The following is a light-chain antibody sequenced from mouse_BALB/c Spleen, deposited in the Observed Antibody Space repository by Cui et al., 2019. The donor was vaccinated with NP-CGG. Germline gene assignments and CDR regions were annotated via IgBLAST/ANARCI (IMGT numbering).Light chain of an antibody. Sequence: QAVVTHESALTTSPGETVTLTRRSSTGAVTTSNYANWVQEKPDHLFTGLIGGTNNRVPGVPARFSGSLIGDKSALTITGAQTEDEAIYFCALWYSNHWVFGGGTKLTVL. CDR2: GTN. V-gene: IGLV1*01. J-gene: IGLJ1*01. CDR1: TGAVTTSNY. CDR3: ALWYSNHWV.